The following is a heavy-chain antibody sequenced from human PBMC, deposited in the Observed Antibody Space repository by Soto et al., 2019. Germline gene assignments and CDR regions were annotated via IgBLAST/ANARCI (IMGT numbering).Heavy chain of an antibody. D-gene: IGHD6-6*01. Sequence: ETLSLTCVVSGGSFSGYYWSWIRQPPGKGLEWIGEVSHSGSTNYNPSLKSRVTISVDTSKNQFSLKVSSVTAADTAVYYCARSNPSRPDYWGQG. J-gene: IGHJ4*02. CDR1: GGSFSGYY. V-gene: IGHV4-34*01. CDR2: VSHSGST. CDR3: ARSNPSRPDY.